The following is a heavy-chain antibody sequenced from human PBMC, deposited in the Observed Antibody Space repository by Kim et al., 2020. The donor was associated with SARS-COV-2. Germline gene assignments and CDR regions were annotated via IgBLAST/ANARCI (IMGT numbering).Heavy chain of an antibody. V-gene: IGHV3-23*01. CDR3: AKHPTGYSSSWYAGLDYYYGMDV. CDR1: GFTFSSYA. CDR2: ISGSGGST. Sequence: GGSLRLSCAASGFTFSSYAMSWVRQAPGKGLEWVSAISGSGGSTYYADSVKGRFTISRDNSKNTLYLQMNSLRAEDTAVYYCAKHPTGYSSSWYAGLDYYYGMDVWGQGTTVTVSS. J-gene: IGHJ6*02. D-gene: IGHD6-13*01.